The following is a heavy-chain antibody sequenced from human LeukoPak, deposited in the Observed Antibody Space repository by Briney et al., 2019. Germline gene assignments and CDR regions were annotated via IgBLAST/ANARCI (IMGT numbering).Heavy chain of an antibody. CDR2: ISGEGAKT. CDR1: GFNFWNFV. D-gene: IGHD1-7*01. J-gene: IGHJ6*03. V-gene: IGHV3-23*01. Sequence: GGSLRLSCATSGFNFWNFVVNWVRQAPGKGLEGVSAISGEGAKTYYRDSVKGRFTISTDSGDNTVYLEMNNLTVEDTAVYYCAKTQNWNYISYYYYYMDVWGKGTAVTVPS. CDR3: AKTQNWNYISYYYYYMDV.